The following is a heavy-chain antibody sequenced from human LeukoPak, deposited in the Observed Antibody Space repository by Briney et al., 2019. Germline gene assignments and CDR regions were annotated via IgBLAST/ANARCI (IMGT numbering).Heavy chain of an antibody. V-gene: IGHV1-18*01. J-gene: IGHJ4*02. CDR3: ARDPLYYYDSSGYFDY. CDR2: ISAYNGNT. CDR1: GYTFTSYG. D-gene: IGHD3-22*01. Sequence: ASVKVSCKASGYTFTSYGISWVRQAPGQGLEWMGWISAYNGNTNYAQKLQGRATMTTDTSTSTAYMELRSLRSDDTAVYYCARDPLYYYDSSGYFDYWGQGTLVTVSS.